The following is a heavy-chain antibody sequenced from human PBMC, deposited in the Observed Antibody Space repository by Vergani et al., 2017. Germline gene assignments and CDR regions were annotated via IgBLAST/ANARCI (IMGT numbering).Heavy chain of an antibody. CDR2: LSTTGGA. V-gene: IGHV4-59*02. CDR3: AGDAHSWQGADR. CDR1: GVSVTDYN. Sequence: QLQLQESGPGLVKPSETLSLTCHVFGVSVTDYNCNWIRQAPGTGLEWIGSLSTTGGATHARHNPSLKSRVSISVDTSKSQFSLRLTSVTAAGSAIYYCAGDAHSWQGADRWGQGLLVCVSS. D-gene: IGHD6-13*01. J-gene: IGHJ5*02.